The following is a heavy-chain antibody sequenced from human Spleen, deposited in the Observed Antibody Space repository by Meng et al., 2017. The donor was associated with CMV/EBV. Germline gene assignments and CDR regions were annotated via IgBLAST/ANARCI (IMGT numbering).Heavy chain of an antibody. CDR1: GDSVRSSSYY. Sequence: GSLRLSCTVSGDSVRSSSYYWTWVRQPPGKGLEWIGYIFNSGSTNYNPSLKSRVAISIDTSKNQFSLRLNSVTPADTAVYYCAKTKRSTVFLEWLLLDYWGQGTPVTVSS. CDR3: AKTKRSTVFLEWLLLDY. V-gene: IGHV4-61*01. CDR2: IFNSGST. D-gene: IGHD3-3*01. J-gene: IGHJ4*02.